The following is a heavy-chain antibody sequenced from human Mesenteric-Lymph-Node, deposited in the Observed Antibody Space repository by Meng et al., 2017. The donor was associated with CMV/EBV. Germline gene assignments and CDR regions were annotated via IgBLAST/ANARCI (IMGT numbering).Heavy chain of an antibody. Sequence: GESLKISCAASGFTFSNYWMTWVRQAPGEGLEWVAVISYDGSNKYYADSVKGRFTISRDNSKNTLYLQMSSLRAEDTAVYYCARAFSGWANGMDVWGQGTTVTVSS. CDR1: GFTFSNYW. CDR3: ARAFSGWANGMDV. J-gene: IGHJ6*02. D-gene: IGHD6-19*01. V-gene: IGHV3-30-3*01. CDR2: ISYDGSNK.